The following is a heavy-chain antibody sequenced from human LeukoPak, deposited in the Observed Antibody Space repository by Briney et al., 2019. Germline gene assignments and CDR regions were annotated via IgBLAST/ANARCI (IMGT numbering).Heavy chain of an antibody. D-gene: IGHD6-13*01. Sequence: SGGSLRLSCAASGFTFSSYVMHWVRQAPGKGLEWVTIIWFDGNNKYYADSVKGRFTISRDNSKNTLYLQMNSLRAEDTAVYYCASARPTSSWTAFDIRGQGTMVTVSS. V-gene: IGHV3-33*01. CDR2: IWFDGNNK. CDR1: GFTFSSYV. J-gene: IGHJ3*02. CDR3: ASARPTSSWTAFDI.